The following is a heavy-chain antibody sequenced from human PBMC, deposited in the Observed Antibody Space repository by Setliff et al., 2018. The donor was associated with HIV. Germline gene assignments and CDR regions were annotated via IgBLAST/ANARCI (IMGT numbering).Heavy chain of an antibody. CDR3: AREKYGDKFDY. CDR1: GYNFTNYG. D-gene: IGHD2-8*01. CDR2: IGTYSGNT. V-gene: IGHV1-18*01. Sequence: GASVKVSCKASGYNFTNYGIGWVRQAPGQGPEYLGWIGTYSGNTDYAQSVQGRVTMTRDTSTGTVYMDLRSLRSDDTAMYYCAREKYGDKFDYWGQGTLVTVSS. J-gene: IGHJ4*02.